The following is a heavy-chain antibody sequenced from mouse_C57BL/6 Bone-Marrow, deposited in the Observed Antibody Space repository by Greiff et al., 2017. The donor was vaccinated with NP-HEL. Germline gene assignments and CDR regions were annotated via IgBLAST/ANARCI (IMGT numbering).Heavy chain of an antibody. Sequence: VQLQQSGAELVRPGTSVKMSCKASGYTFTNYWIGWAKQRPGHGLEWIGDIYPGGGYTNYNEKFKGKATLTADKSSSTAYMQFSSLTSEDSAIYYCARRVDYGSSSYWYFDVWGTGTTVTVSS. CDR3: ARRVDYGSSSYWYFDV. CDR1: GYTFTNYW. V-gene: IGHV1-63*01. CDR2: IYPGGGYT. J-gene: IGHJ1*03. D-gene: IGHD1-1*01.